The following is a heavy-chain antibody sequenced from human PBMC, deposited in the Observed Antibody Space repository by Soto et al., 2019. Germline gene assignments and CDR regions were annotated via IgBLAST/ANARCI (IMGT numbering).Heavy chain of an antibody. CDR3: ARSPRYYYDSSGYSHHNWFDP. Sequence: PGESLKISCKGSGYSFTSYWIGWVRQMPGKGLEWMGIIYPGDSDTRYSPSFQGQVTISADKSISTAYLQWSSLKASDTAMYYYARSPRYYYDSSGYSHHNWFDPWGQGTLVTVSS. CDR2: IYPGDSDT. CDR1: GYSFTSYW. V-gene: IGHV5-51*01. D-gene: IGHD3-22*01. J-gene: IGHJ5*02.